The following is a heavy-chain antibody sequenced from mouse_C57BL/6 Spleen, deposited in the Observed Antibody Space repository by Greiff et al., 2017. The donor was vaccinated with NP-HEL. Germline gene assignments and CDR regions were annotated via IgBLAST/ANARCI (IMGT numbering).Heavy chain of an antibody. Sequence: QQSCKASGYTFTSYWMHWVKQRPGQGLEWIGEIDPSDSYTNYNQKFKGNSTLTVDKSSSTAYMQLSSLTSEDSAVYYCARRLGNYFDYWGQGTTLTVSS. J-gene: IGHJ2*01. CDR1: GYTFTSYW. CDR2: IDPSDSYT. D-gene: IGHD4-1*01. CDR3: ARRLGNYFDY. V-gene: IGHV1-69*01.